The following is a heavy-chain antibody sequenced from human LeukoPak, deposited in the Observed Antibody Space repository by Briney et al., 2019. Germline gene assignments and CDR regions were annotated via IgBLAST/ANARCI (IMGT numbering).Heavy chain of an antibody. V-gene: IGHV4-30-2*01. J-gene: IGHJ6*02. CDR3: ARGCSSTSCDYYGMDV. Sequence: PSETLSLTCAVSGGSISSGGYSWSWIRQPPGKGLEWIGYIYHSGSTNYNPSLKSRVTISVDTSKNQFSLKLSSVTAADTAVYYCARGCSSTSCDYYGMDVWGQGTTVTVSS. CDR1: GGSISSGGYS. D-gene: IGHD2-2*01. CDR2: IYHSGST.